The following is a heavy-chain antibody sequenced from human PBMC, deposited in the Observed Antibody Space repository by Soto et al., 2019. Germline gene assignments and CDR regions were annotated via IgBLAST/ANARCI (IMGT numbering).Heavy chain of an antibody. CDR1: GFSLSTSGVG. D-gene: IGHD6-19*01. CDR2: IYWDDDK. CDR3: AHRRAIAVAGKNLYDTFDI. J-gene: IGHJ3*02. Sequence: QITLKESGPTLVKPTQTLTLTCTFSGFSLSTSGVGVGWIRQPPGKALEWLALIYWDDDKRYSPSLKSRLTITKDTSKNQVVLTMTNLDPVDTATYFCAHRRAIAVAGKNLYDTFDIWGQGTMVTVSS. V-gene: IGHV2-5*02.